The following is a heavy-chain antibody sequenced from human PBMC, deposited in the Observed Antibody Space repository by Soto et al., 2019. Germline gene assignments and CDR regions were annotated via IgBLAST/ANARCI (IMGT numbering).Heavy chain of an antibody. D-gene: IGHD3-9*01. V-gene: IGHV1-8*01. CDR3: ARYQFRGILTSYYNYWFYP. CDR1: GYTFTSYD. J-gene: IGHJ5*02. Sequence: QVQLVQSGAEVKKPGASVKVSCKASGYTFTSYDINWVRQSTGQGLEWMGWMNPNSGNTGYAQKFQGRVTMTRNTSVCRAYIELSSLRSEDTAVYYCARYQFRGILTSYYNYWFYPRGQGNLVTVSS. CDR2: MNPNSGNT.